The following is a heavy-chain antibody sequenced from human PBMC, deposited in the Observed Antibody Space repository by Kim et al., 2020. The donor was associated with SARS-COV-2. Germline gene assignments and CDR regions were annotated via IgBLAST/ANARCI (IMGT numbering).Heavy chain of an antibody. D-gene: IGHD3-9*01. CDR3: ARWPRRDVFSDY. V-gene: IGHV5-10-1*01. Sequence: NYRPSFQGHVTISADKSISTACLQWSSLKASDTAMYYCARWPRRDVFSDYWGQGTLVTVSS. J-gene: IGHJ4*02.